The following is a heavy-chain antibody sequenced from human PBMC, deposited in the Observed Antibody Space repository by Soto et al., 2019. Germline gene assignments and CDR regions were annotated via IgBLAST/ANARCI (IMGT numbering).Heavy chain of an antibody. CDR2: INPSGDST. Sequence: SLRLSCVASGFTFSRHGLSWVRQAPGKGLEWVSTINPSGDSTFYADSVKGRFTISRDNSKNTVYLQMNSLSVGDTAVYLCAKVDVSTAGSFDYWGQGALVTVSS. V-gene: IGHV3-23*01. CDR3: AKVDVSTAGSFDY. D-gene: IGHD6-13*01. CDR1: GFTFSRHG. J-gene: IGHJ4*02.